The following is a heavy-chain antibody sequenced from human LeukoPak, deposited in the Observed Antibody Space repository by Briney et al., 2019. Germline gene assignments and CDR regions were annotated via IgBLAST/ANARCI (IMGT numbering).Heavy chain of an antibody. Sequence: GGSLTLSCAASGFTFSGYWMYWVRRVPGRGPVWISGINCDGRRTRYADSVKGRFTISRDNAKNTLYLQMNSLRAEDKAVYYCAKDFSLGGNSAFDYWGQGTLVTVSS. D-gene: IGHD4-23*01. V-gene: IGHV3-74*01. CDR3: AKDFSLGGNSAFDY. CDR2: INCDGRRT. J-gene: IGHJ4*02. CDR1: GFTFSGYW.